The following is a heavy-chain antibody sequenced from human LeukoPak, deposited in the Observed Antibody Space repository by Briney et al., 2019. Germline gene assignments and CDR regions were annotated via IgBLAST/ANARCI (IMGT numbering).Heavy chain of an antibody. CDR3: ARAGGDCSSTSCYGHYYYGMDV. D-gene: IGHD2-2*01. V-gene: IGHV1-69*06. CDR2: IIPIFGTA. CDR1: RGTFSSYA. Sequence: SAVKVSCKACRGTFSSYAISGVRQAPGQGLEWMGGIIPIFGTANYAQTFQGRVTITADKSTSTDYMALSSMRSEDTAVYYCARAGGDCSSTSCYGHYYYGMDVWGKGNPVTVSS. J-gene: IGHJ6*04.